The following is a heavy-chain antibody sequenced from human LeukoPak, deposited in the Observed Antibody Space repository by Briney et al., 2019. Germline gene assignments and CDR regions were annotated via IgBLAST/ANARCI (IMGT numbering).Heavy chain of an antibody. CDR3: ARDTSSYYYGSGSFDY. V-gene: IGHV3-30*04. CDR2: LSYDGSNT. Sequence: GGSLRLSCAASGFIFSSYAMHWVRQAPGKGREGVAVLSYDGSNTYYRDSVRGRFTISRDNSKNTLYLQMDSLRAEDTAVYYCARDTSSYYYGSGSFDYWGQGTLVTVSS. CDR1: GFIFSSYA. D-gene: IGHD3-10*01. J-gene: IGHJ4*02.